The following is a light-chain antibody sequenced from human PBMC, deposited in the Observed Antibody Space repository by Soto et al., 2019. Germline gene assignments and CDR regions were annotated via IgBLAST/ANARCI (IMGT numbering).Light chain of an antibody. CDR3: SSYTNINTRACV. CDR1: SSNIGSNY. J-gene: IGLJ1*01. Sequence: QAVLTQPPSASGTPGQRVTISCSGSSSNIGSNYVYWYQQLPGTAPKLLIYRNNQRPSGVPDRFSGSKSGTSASLAISGLQAEDEAEYYCSSYTNINTRACVFGTGTKVTVL. CDR2: RNN. V-gene: IGLV1-47*01.